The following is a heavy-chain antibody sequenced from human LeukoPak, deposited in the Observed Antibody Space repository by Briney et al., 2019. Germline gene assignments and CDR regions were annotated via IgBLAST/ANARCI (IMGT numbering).Heavy chain of an antibody. CDR2: ISDSATRT. V-gene: IGHV3-23*01. CDR1: IHLSRYA. D-gene: IGHD1-14*01. J-gene: IGHJ4*02. Sequence: GSPKPSRTSPGIHLSRYAKDWVPPAPGKGLEWVPGISDSATRTYYIDSVKGRFTISRDDSKSTLFLQMNSLRAEDTAVYYCARDRGELYGGGTNFDYWGQGTLVTVSS. CDR3: ARDRGELYGGGTNFDY.